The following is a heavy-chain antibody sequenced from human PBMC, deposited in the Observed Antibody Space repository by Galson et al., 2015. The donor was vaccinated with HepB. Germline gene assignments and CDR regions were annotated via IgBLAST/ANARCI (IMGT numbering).Heavy chain of an antibody. CDR2: INAGNGNT. D-gene: IGHD3-22*01. CDR1: GYTFTSYA. J-gene: IGHJ5*02. V-gene: IGHV1-3*01. CDR3: AILNTYYYDSSCAPGWFDP. Sequence: SVKVSCKASGYTFTSYAMHWVRQAPGQRLEWMGWINAGNGNTKYSQKFQGRVTITRDTSASTAYMELSSLRSEDTAVYYCAILNTYYYDSSCAPGWFDPCGQGTLVTVSS.